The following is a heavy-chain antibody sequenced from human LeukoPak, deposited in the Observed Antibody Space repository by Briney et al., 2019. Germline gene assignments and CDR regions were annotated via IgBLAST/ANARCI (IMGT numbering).Heavy chain of an antibody. Sequence: GGSLRLSCAASGFTFSSYSMNWVRQAPGKGLEWVSYISSSSTIYYVDSVKGRFTISRDNAKNSLYLQMNSLRAEDTAVYYCARGLLYWGQGTLVTVSS. J-gene: IGHJ4*02. CDR2: ISSSSTI. CDR1: GFTFSSYS. CDR3: ARGLLY. D-gene: IGHD1-26*01. V-gene: IGHV3-48*01.